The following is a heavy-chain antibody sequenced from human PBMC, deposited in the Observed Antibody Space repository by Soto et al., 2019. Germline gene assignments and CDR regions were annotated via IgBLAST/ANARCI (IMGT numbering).Heavy chain of an antibody. J-gene: IGHJ4*02. CDR3: ATPRARITIFGEEYFDY. V-gene: IGHV1-24*01. CDR1: GYTLTELS. D-gene: IGHD3-3*01. Sequence: ASVKVSCKVSGYTLTELSMHWVRQAPGKGLEWMGGFDPEDGETIYAQKIQGRVTMTEDTSTDTAYMELSSLRSEDTAVYYFATPRARITIFGEEYFDYWGQGTLVTVSS. CDR2: FDPEDGET.